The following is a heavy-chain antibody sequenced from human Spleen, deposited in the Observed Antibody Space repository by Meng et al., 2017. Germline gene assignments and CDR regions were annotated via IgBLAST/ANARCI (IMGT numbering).Heavy chain of an antibody. CDR1: GHSFTSYTFNSYW. CDR2: IYPGDSET. V-gene: IGHV5-51*01. J-gene: IGHJ3*02. D-gene: IGHD3-9*01. Sequence: GGSLRLSCQGSGHSFTSYTFNSYWIGWVRQAPGKGLEWMGIIYPGDSETRYSPSLEGQVTISADKSISTAYLEWSSLKASDTAMYYCARFLLTGYYRGAFDIWGQGTMVTVSS. CDR3: ARFLLTGYYRGAFDI.